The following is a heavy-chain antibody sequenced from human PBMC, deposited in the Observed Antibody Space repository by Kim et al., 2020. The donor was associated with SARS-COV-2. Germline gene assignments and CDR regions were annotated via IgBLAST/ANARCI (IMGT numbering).Heavy chain of an antibody. J-gene: IGHJ5*02. Sequence: GGSLRLSCAASGFTFGIYAIHWVRQVPGKGLEWVAVISYDGNNKYYADSVKGRFTISRDKATKTVFLQMNSLRADDTAVYYCARRAFPEYRIRGVVGLLDLEGQGTLVSVSS. V-gene: IGHV3-30*04. CDR3: ARRAFPEYRIRGVVGLLDL. CDR2: ISYDGNNK. CDR1: GFTFGIYA. D-gene: IGHD3-10*01.